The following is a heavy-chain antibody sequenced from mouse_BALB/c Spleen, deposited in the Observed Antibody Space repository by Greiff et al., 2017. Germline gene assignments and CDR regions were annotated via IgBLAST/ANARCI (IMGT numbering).Heavy chain of an antibody. J-gene: IGHJ4*01. D-gene: IGHD3-3*01. CDR1: GFTFSSYG. V-gene: IGHV5-6*01. CDR2: ISSGGSYT. CDR3: ARRGDVYAMDY. Sequence: EVQRVESGGDLVKPGGSLKLSCAASGFTFSSYGMSWVRQTPDKRLEWVATISSGGSYTYYPDSVKGRFTISRDNAKNTLYLQMSSLKSEDTAMYYCARRGDVYAMDYWGQGTSVTVSS.